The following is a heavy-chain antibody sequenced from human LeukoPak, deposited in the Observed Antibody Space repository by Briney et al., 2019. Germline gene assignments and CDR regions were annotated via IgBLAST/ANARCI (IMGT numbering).Heavy chain of an antibody. Sequence: SETLSLTCAVYGGSFSGYYWSCIRQPPGKGLEWIGEINHSGSTNYNPSLKSRVTISVDTSKNQFSLKLSSMTAADTAVYYCAREVTVTGRGDYWGQGTLVTVSS. CDR1: GGSFSGYY. CDR3: AREVTVTGRGDY. CDR2: INHSGST. J-gene: IGHJ4*02. V-gene: IGHV4-34*01. D-gene: IGHD4-17*01.